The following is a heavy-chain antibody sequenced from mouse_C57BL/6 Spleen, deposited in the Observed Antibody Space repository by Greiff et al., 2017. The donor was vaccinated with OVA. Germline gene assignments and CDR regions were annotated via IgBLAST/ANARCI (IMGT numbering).Heavy chain of an antibody. CDR2: ISSGSSTI. J-gene: IGHJ2*01. CDR3: ARQGSIYDGYLYFDY. V-gene: IGHV5-17*01. CDR1: GFTFSDYG. D-gene: IGHD2-3*01. Sequence: EVKLVESGGGLVKPGGSLKLSCAASGFTFSDYGMHWVRQAPEKGLEWVAYISSGSSTIYYADTVKGRFTISRDNAKNTLFLQMTSLRSEDTAMYYCARQGSIYDGYLYFDYWGQGTTLTVSS.